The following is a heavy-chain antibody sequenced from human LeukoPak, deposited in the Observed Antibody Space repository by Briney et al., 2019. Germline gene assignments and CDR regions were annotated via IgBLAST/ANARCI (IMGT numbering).Heavy chain of an antibody. CDR3: AKKGYYDSSFDP. J-gene: IGHJ5*02. CDR1: GFTFSSYA. D-gene: IGHD3-22*01. CDR2: ISGSGGST. Sequence: GGSLRLSCAASGFTFSSYAMSWVRQAPGKGLEWVSAISGSGGSTYYADSVKGRFTISRENSKNTLYLQMNSLRAEDTAVYYCAKKGYYDSSFDPWGQGTLVTGSS. V-gene: IGHV3-23*01.